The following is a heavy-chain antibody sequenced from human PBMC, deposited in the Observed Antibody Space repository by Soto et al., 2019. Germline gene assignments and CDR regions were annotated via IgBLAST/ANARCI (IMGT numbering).Heavy chain of an antibody. CDR3: ARSNKRITIFGVVIWWFDP. V-gene: IGHV4-39*07. D-gene: IGHD3-3*01. Sequence: PSETLSLTCTFSGCSISSSSYYLGWIRQPPGKGPEWIGSIYYSGSTYYNPSLKSRVTISVDTSKNQFSLKLSSVTAADTAVYYCARSNKRITIFGVVIWWFDPWGQGTLVTVSS. CDR1: GCSISSSSYY. CDR2: IYYSGST. J-gene: IGHJ5*02.